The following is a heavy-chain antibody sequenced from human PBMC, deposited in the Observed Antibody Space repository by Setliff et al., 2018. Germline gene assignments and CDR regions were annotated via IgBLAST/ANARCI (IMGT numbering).Heavy chain of an antibody. J-gene: IGHJ4*02. CDR1: GGSISSSSYY. Sequence: SETLSLTCTVSGGSISSSSYYWGWIRQPPGKGLEWIGEINHSGSTNYNPSLKSRVTISVDTSKNQFSLKLSSVTAADTAVYYCAGSTYYYGSGTYSASDYWGQGTLVTVSS. D-gene: IGHD3-10*01. CDR2: INHSGST. CDR3: AGSTYYYGSGTYSASDY. V-gene: IGHV4-39*07.